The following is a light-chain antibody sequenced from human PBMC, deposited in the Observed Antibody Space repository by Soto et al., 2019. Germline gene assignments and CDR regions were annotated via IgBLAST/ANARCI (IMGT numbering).Light chain of an antibody. CDR2: EVS. Sequence: QSVLTQPASVSGSPGQSITISCTGTSSDVGGYNFVSWFQHHPGKAPKVMIYEVSNRPSGVSNRFSGSKSGNTASLTISGLQAEDEADYYCTSYTSSSIFYVFGTGT. J-gene: IGLJ1*01. V-gene: IGLV2-14*01. CDR1: SSDVGGYNF. CDR3: TSYTSSSIFYV.